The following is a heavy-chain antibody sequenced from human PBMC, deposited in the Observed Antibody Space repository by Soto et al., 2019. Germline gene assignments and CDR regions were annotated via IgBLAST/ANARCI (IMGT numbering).Heavy chain of an antibody. CDR2: IYWDDDK. Sequence: QITLKESGPPLVKPTQTLTLTCTFSGFSLTTSGVGVGWIRQPPGKALEWLALIYWDDDKRYSTSLKSRLTNTKSNSENLVVLTMTNMDPVDTAPYYCAHRSGCGELRFDYWGQGTLCTVS. CDR1: GFSLTTSGVG. V-gene: IGHV2-5*02. J-gene: IGHJ4*02. D-gene: IGHD1-7*01. CDR3: AHRSGCGELRFDY.